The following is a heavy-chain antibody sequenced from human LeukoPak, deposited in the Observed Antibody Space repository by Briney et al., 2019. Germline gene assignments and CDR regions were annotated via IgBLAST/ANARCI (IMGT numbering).Heavy chain of an antibody. V-gene: IGHV3-48*03. J-gene: IGHJ5*01. CDR1: GFTFATYE. Sequence: GGSLRLSCAASGFTFATYEMNWVRQAPGKGLEWVSYISSSGSSKYYADSVKGRFTISRDNAKNSVYLQMPTLRGEDTAIYYCARLGEYNWFDSWGQGTLVTVSS. CDR2: ISSSGSSK. CDR3: ARLGEYNWFDS.